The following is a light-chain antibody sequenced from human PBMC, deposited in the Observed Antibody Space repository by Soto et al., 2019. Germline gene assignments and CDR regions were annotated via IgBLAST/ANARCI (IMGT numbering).Light chain of an antibody. CDR2: GVS. CDR1: SSDVGGYNY. Sequence: QSVLSQPASVSGSPGQSITISCTGTSSDVGGYNYVSWYQQYPGKAPKLMIYGVSNRPSGVSNRFSGSKSGYTASLIISGLQAEDEADYYCISLTSSSTLVFGGGTKLTVL. J-gene: IGLJ3*02. CDR3: ISLTSSSTLV. V-gene: IGLV2-14*01.